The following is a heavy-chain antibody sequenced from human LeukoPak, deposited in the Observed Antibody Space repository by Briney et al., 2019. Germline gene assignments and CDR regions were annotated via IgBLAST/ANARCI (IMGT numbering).Heavy chain of an antibody. J-gene: IGHJ6*03. V-gene: IGHV4-34*01. D-gene: IGHD3-16*01. CDR1: GGSVSGYY. CDR3: ARGLRTLKWTYYYSYMDV. Sequence: SETLSLTCAVYGGSVSGYYWSWIRQPPGKGLEWIGENNHSGSTNYNPSLKSRVTISVDTSKNQFSLKLSSVTAADTAVYYCARGLRTLKWTYYYSYMDVWGKGTTVTVSS. CDR2: NNHSGST.